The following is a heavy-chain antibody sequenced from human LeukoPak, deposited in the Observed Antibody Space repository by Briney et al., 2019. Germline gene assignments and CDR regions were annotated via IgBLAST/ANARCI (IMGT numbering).Heavy chain of an antibody. CDR1: GGSISSYY. CDR2: IYSSGST. J-gene: IGHJ4*02. CDR3: ASGGPSQLLWGYFDY. V-gene: IGHV4-4*07. Sequence: PADTLALTCTFWGGSISSYYGRWIRQPGGKAREGGGRIYSSGSTTYNTSLKSQVPIPVAQSRTQFSLNLNSVTAADTAVYYCASGGPSQLLWGYFDYWGQGTLVTVSS. D-gene: IGHD2-2*01.